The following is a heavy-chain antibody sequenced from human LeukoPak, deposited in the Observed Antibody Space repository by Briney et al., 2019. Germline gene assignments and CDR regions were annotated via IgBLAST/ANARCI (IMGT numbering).Heavy chain of an antibody. Sequence: PGGSLRLSCAASGCTFRSYWMSWVRQAPGKGLEWVANIERDGSEKYYVDSVKGRFIISRDNAKNSLYLEMNSLRAEDTAVYYCARDWRYCSSSSCLAMDVWGQGTTVTVSS. D-gene: IGHD2-2*01. J-gene: IGHJ6*02. CDR3: ARDWRYCSSSSCLAMDV. V-gene: IGHV3-7*01. CDR1: GCTFRSYW. CDR2: IERDGSEK.